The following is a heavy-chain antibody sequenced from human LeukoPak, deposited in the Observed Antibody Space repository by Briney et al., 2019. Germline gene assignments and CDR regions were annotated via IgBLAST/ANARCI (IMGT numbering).Heavy chain of an antibody. J-gene: IGHJ6*02. V-gene: IGHV3-21*01. CDR2: ISSSSSYI. D-gene: IGHD3-16*01. Sequence: PGGSLRLSCAASGFTFSSHWMHWVRQAPGKGLVWVSSISSSSSYIYYADSVKGRFTISRDNAKNSLYLQMNSLRAEDTAVYYCARDWGYYYYYGMDVWGQGTTVTVSS. CDR3: ARDWGYYYYYGMDV. CDR1: GFTFSSHW.